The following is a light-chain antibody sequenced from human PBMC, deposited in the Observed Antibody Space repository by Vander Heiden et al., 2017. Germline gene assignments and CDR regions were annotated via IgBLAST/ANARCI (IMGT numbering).Light chain of an antibody. CDR3: CSYAGSYLVV. CDR1: SSDVGGSNY. V-gene: IGLV2-11*01. CDR2: DVS. Sequence: QSALTQPRSVSGSPGQPDTISCTGNSSDVGGSNYVSWYQQHPGKAPKLMIYDVSKRPSGVPDRFSDSKSGNTASLTISGLQAEDEADYYCCSYAGSYLVVVGGGTKLTVL. J-gene: IGLJ2*01.